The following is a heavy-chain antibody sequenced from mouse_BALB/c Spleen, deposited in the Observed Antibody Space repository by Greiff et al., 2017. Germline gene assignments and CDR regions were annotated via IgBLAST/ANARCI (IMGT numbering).Heavy chain of an antibody. CDR3: ARSYYGDRDSFDY. V-gene: IGHV2-6-7*01. CDR2: IWGDGST. D-gene: IGHD2-10*01. J-gene: IGHJ2*01. CDR1: GFSLTGYG. Sequence: VQRVESGPGLVAPSQSLSITCTVSGFSLTGYGVNWVRQPPGKGLEWLGMIWGDGSTDYNSALKSRLSISNDNSKSQVFLKMNSLQTDDTARYYCARSYYGDRDSFDYWGQGTTLTVSS.